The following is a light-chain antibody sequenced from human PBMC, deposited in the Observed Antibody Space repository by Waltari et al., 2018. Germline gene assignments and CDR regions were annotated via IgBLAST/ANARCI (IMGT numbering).Light chain of an antibody. Sequence: EILLTQSPGTMSLSPGERATLSCRASQSVGRSLAWYQQKPGQPPRLLIYGTPNRATGTPDRFSGGGSGTDFSLTISRLEPEDVAVYYCQHYVSLPVTFGQGTKVEIK. J-gene: IGKJ1*01. CDR3: QHYVSLPVT. CDR2: GTP. V-gene: IGKV3-20*01. CDR1: QSVGRS.